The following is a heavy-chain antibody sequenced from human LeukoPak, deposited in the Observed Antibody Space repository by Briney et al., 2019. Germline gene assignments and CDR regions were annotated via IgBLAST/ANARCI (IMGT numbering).Heavy chain of an antibody. CDR3: AKRDDYNSGSFDC. D-gene: IGHD5-24*01. J-gene: IGHJ4*02. CDR1: GFTFDDYT. V-gene: IGHV3-43*01. CDR2: ISWDGGST. Sequence: PGGSLRLSCAASGFTFDDYTMHWVRQAPGKGLEWVSLISWDGGSTYYADSVKGRFTISRDNSKNSLYLQMNSLRAEDTAVYYCAKRDDYNSGSFDCWGQGTLVTVPS.